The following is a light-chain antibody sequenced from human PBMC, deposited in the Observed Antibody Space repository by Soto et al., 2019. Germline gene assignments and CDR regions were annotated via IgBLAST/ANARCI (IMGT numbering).Light chain of an antibody. CDR2: NNN. CDR1: SSSIGSNT. Sequence: QSVLTQPPSASGTPGQRVIISRSGSSSSIGSNTVNWYQQLPGMAPKLLIYNNNQRPSGVPDRFSGSKSGTSASLAISGLQSADEADYYCATWDDSRNKHFGTGTKVTVL. CDR3: ATWDDSRNKH. J-gene: IGLJ1*01. V-gene: IGLV1-44*01.